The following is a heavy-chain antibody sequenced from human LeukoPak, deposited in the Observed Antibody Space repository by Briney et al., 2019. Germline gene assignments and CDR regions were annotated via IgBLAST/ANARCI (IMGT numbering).Heavy chain of an antibody. J-gene: IGHJ4*02. Sequence: GGSLRLSCAASGFTFSSYAMSWVRQAPGKGLEWVSAISGSGGSTYYADSVKGRFTISRDNSKNTLYLQMNSLRAEDTAIYYCARDSSHYLGSSDYWGQGTLVTVSS. D-gene: IGHD6-6*01. V-gene: IGHV3-23*01. CDR3: ARDSSHYLGSSDY. CDR1: GFTFSSYA. CDR2: ISGSGGST.